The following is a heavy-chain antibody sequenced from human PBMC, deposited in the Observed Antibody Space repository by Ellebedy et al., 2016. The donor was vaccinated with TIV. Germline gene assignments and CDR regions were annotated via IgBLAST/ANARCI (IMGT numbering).Heavy chain of an antibody. Sequence: SETLSLTCAVYGGSFSGYSWSWIRQPPGRGLGWIGDVDHGGSTNYNPSLKSRVTISLDTSKNHFSLKLSSVTAADTAVYYCARNILRFLNAFEIWGQGTMVTVSS. CDR2: VDHGGST. CDR1: GGSFSGYS. D-gene: IGHD3-3*01. V-gene: IGHV4-34*01. J-gene: IGHJ3*02. CDR3: ARNILRFLNAFEI.